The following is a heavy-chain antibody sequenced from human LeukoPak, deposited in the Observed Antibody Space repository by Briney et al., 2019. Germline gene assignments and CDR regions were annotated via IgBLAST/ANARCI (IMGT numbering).Heavy chain of an antibody. V-gene: IGHV1-46*01. CDR3: ARETAMPTARNFDY. J-gene: IGHJ4*02. CDR1: GYAFTYHY. D-gene: IGHD2-2*01. Sequence: GASVKVSCKASGYAFTYHYIHWVRQAPGQGLEWMGIINPNTGATTYAERFQGRVAMTRDTSTGTVYMELSGLKSDDTALYYCARETAMPTARNFDYWGQGTLVTVSS. CDR2: INPNTGAT.